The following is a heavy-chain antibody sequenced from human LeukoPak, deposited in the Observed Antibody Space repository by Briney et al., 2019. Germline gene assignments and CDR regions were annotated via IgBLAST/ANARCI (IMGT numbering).Heavy chain of an antibody. CDR1: GFTLSNYA. Sequence: GGSLRLSCAPSGFTLSNYAMNWVRQAPGQGLEWVSTISDSGGSTYYADSVKGRFTLSRDNSKSTLSLQMNSLRADDTAVYYCATQNFDYWGQGTLVTVSS. CDR3: ATQNFDY. CDR2: ISDSGGST. J-gene: IGHJ4*02. V-gene: IGHV3-23*01.